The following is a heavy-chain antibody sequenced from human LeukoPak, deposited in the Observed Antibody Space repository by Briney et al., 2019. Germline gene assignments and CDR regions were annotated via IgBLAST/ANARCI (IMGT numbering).Heavy chain of an antibody. D-gene: IGHD3-10*02. CDR3: AELGITIIGGV. CDR1: GFTFNDYA. V-gene: IGHV3-9*01. J-gene: IGHJ6*04. CDR2: ISWNGANI. Sequence: PGGSLRLSCAASGFTFNDYAMSWVRQAPGKGLEWVSGISWNGANIAYADSVKGRFTISRDNAKNSLYLQMNSLRAEDTAVYYCAELGITIIGGVWGKGTTVTISS.